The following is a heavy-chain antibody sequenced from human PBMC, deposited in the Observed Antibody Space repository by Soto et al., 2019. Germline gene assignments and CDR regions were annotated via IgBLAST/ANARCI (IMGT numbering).Heavy chain of an antibody. J-gene: IGHJ4*02. Sequence: ASVKVSCKASGYTFTSYGISWVRQAPGQGLERMGWISAYNGNTNYAQKLQGRVTMTTDSSTSTAYMVLMILRSDDTAVYYCARGDDSSGSVSDYWCQGTLVTVSS. CDR1: GYTFTSYG. D-gene: IGHD3-22*01. CDR3: ARGDDSSGSVSDY. CDR2: ISAYNGNT. V-gene: IGHV1-18*01.